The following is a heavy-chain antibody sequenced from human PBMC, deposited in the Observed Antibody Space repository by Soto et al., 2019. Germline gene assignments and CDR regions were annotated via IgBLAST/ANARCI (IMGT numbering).Heavy chain of an antibody. CDR1: GFNFNKYW. V-gene: IGHV3-74*01. D-gene: IGHD5-12*01. CDR2: INSEGGSI. J-gene: IGHJ4*02. CDR3: ARGRRAYSGHDQGYFDY. Sequence: PGGSLRLSCAASGFNFNKYWMHWVRLVPGKGLEWVERINSEGGSISYAASVKGRFTISRDNAKSTVYLQMKSLRVEDTSTYYCARGRRAYSGHDQGYFDYWGQGAMVTVSS.